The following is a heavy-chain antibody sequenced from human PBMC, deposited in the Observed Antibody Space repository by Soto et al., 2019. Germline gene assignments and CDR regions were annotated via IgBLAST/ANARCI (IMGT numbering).Heavy chain of an antibody. CDR3: ARVEYSSSNHFDC. V-gene: IGHV3-53*01. CDR2: IYSGGST. Sequence: GGSLRLSCAASGFTVSSNYMSWVRQAPGKGLEWVSVIYSGGSTYYADSVKGRFTISRDNSKNTLYLQMNSLRAEDTAVYYCARVEYSSSNHFDCWGQGTLVTVSS. CDR1: GFTVSSNY. J-gene: IGHJ4*02. D-gene: IGHD6-6*01.